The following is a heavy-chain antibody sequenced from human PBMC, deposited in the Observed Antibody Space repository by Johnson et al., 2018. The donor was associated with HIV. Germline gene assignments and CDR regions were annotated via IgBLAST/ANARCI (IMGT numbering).Heavy chain of an antibody. CDR1: GFSFDDYG. Sequence: QVQLVESGGGVVRPGGSLRLSCEGSGFSFDDYGMSWVRQRPGKGLEWVAFTRYDGSNKYYVDSVKGRFTISRDNSKNTLYLQMNSLRPEDTAVYYCARPMGTHYNFWSGSNAFDIWGQGTMVTVSS. V-gene: IGHV3-30*02. D-gene: IGHD3-3*01. CDR3: ARPMGTHYNFWSGSNAFDI. J-gene: IGHJ3*02. CDR2: TRYDGSNK.